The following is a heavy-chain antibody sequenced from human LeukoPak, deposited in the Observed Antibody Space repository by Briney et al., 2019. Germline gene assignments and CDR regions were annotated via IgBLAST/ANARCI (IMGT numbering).Heavy chain of an antibody. Sequence: ASVKVSCKASGGTFNSYAISWVRQPPGQGLEWMGGIIPIFGTANYAQKFQGRVTITADKSTSTAYMELSSLRSEDTAVYYCARSEKAYSSGWYSYYYYYMDVWGKGTTVTVSS. D-gene: IGHD6-19*01. CDR2: IIPIFGTA. J-gene: IGHJ6*03. CDR1: GGTFNSYA. V-gene: IGHV1-69*06. CDR3: ARSEKAYSSGWYSYYYYYMDV.